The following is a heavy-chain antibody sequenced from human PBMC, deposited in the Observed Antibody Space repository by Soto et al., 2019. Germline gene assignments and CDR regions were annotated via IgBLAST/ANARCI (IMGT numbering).Heavy chain of an antibody. V-gene: IGHV3-7*01. CDR1: GFTFSSYW. CDR2: IKQDGSEK. J-gene: IGHJ6*03. Sequence: EVQLVESGGGLVQPGGSLRLSCAASGFTFSSYWMSWVRQAPGKGLEWVANIKQDGSEKYYVDSVKGRFTISRDNANNSLYLQMHSLRAEDTAVYYCARDHDILPGYRYYYYYYMDVWGKGTTGTVSS. CDR3: ARDHDILPGYRYYYYYYMDV. D-gene: IGHD3-9*01.